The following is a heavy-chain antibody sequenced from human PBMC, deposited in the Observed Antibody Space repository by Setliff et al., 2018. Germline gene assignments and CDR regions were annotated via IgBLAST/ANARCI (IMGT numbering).Heavy chain of an antibody. CDR3: RLAHCNDTSCEEALDY. D-gene: IGHD2-2*01. J-gene: IGHJ4*02. V-gene: IGHV4-38-2*01. Sequence: PSETLSLTCGVSGYSISSGHFWGWIRQPPGKGPEWIVEINHSGITNYNPSLKGRVTISVDTSKNQLSLKVNSVTVADTAVYYFRLAHCNDTSCEEALDYWSQGTLVTVSS. CDR1: GYSISSGHF. CDR2: INHSGIT.